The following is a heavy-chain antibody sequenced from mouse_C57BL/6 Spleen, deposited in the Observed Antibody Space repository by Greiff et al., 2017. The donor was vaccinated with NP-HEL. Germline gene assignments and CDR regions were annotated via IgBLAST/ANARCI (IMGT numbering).Heavy chain of an antibody. Sequence: VQLQQPGAELVKPGASVKMSCKASGYTFTSYWITWVKQRPGQGLEWIGDIYPGSGSTNYNEKFKSKATLTVDTSSSTAYMQLSSLTSEDSAVYYCARGEDYGSSFYYAMDYWGQGTSVTVSS. D-gene: IGHD1-1*01. CDR1: GYTFTSYW. CDR3: ARGEDYGSSFYYAMDY. V-gene: IGHV1-55*01. J-gene: IGHJ4*01. CDR2: IYPGSGST.